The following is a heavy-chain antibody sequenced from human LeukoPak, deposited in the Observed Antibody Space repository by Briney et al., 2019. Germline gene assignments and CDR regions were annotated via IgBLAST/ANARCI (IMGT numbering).Heavy chain of an antibody. V-gene: IGHV1-24*01. Sequence: GASVKVSFKVSGYTLTELSMHWVRQAPGKGLEWMGGFDPEDGETIYAQKFQGRVTMTEDTSTDTACMELSSLRSEDTAVYYCATVVIGYSSSWYQGPFDYWGQGTLVTVSS. D-gene: IGHD6-13*01. J-gene: IGHJ4*02. CDR1: GYTLTELS. CDR2: FDPEDGET. CDR3: ATVVIGYSSSWYQGPFDY.